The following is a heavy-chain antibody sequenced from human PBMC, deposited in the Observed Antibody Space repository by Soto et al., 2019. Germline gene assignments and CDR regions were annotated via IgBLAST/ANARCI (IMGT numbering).Heavy chain of an antibody. Sequence: GASVKVSCKASGYTFTSYGISWVRQAPGQGLEWVGWISAYNGNTNTNYAQKLQGRVTMTTDTSTSTVYMELRSLRSDDTAVYYCARVKGVTPVVWFDPWGQGTLVIVSS. J-gene: IGHJ5*02. CDR1: GYTFTSYG. V-gene: IGHV1-18*01. CDR3: ARVKGVTPVVWFDP. D-gene: IGHD4-17*01. CDR2: ISAYNGNTNT.